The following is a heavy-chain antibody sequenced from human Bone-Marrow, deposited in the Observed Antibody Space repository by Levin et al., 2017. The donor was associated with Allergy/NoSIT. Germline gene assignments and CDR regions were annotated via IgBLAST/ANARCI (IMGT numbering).Heavy chain of an antibody. CDR2: INPNSGGT. Sequence: PGESLKISCKASGYTFTDYYMNWVRQAPGQGLEWMGWINPNSGGTNYAQKFQGRVTMTRDTSISTAYMELTRLGSDDTAVYYCARDPEYYDRAFDIWGQGTMVTVSS. D-gene: IGHD3-22*01. V-gene: IGHV1-2*02. CDR1: GYTFTDYY. CDR3: ARDPEYYDRAFDI. J-gene: IGHJ3*02.